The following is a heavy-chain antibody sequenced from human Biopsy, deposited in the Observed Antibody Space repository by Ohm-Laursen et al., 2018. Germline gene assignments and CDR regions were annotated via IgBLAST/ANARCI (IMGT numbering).Heavy chain of an antibody. D-gene: IGHD2-15*01. Sequence: SDTLSLTCEVYGNTFSDYYWSWIRQPPGQGLEWIGQINQSGRTNYNPSLKSRVNISADKSNNQFSLKLTSVTSADTAVYFCGNEVHGRDYWGLGALVTVSS. CDR3: GNEVHGRDY. CDR2: INQSGRT. V-gene: IGHV4-34*08. J-gene: IGHJ4*02. CDR1: GNTFSDYY.